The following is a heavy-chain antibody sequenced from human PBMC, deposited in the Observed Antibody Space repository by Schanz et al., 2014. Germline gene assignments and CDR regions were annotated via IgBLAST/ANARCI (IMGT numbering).Heavy chain of an antibody. Sequence: VQLVESGGGLVQPGGSLRLSCAASAFIFRSYSMHWVRQPPGKGLEWVAIIWYDGSNKYYADSVKGRFTISRDNSKNTLFLQMSNLRAEDTAVYYCAYYDVLTGFDYWGQGTQVTVSS. D-gene: IGHD3-9*01. CDR2: IWYDGSNK. V-gene: IGHV3-33*08. CDR1: AFIFRSYS. J-gene: IGHJ4*02. CDR3: AYYDVLTGFDY.